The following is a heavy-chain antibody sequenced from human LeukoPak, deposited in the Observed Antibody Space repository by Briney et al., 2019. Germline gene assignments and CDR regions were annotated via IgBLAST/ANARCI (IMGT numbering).Heavy chain of an antibody. J-gene: IGHJ4*02. CDR1: GYTFTSYY. D-gene: IGHD5-18*01. CDR3: ARGKNTAMVLGY. Sequence: VASVKVSCKASGYTFTSYYMHWVRQAPGQGLEWMGWINPNSGGTNYAQKFQGRVTMTRDTSISTAYMELSRLRSDDTAVYYCARGKNTAMVLGYWGQGTLVTVSS. V-gene: IGHV1-2*02. CDR2: INPNSGGT.